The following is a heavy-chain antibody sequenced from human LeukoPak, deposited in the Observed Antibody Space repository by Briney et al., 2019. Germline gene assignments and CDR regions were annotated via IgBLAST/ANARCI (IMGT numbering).Heavy chain of an antibody. CDR3: ARETQGDGFGELLGIDY. CDR2: IKQDGSEK. Sequence: GGSLRLSCAASGFTFSSYWMSWVRQAPGKGLEWVANIKQDGSEKYYVDSVKGRFTISRDNAKNSLYLQMNSLRAEDTAVYYCARETQGDGFGELLGIDYWGQGTLVTVSS. D-gene: IGHD3-10*01. V-gene: IGHV3-7*03. J-gene: IGHJ4*02. CDR1: GFTFSSYW.